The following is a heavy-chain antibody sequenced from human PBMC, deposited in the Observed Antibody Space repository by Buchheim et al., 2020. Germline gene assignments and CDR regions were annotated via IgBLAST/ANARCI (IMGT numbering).Heavy chain of an antibody. CDR2: ISSSSNYI. D-gene: IGHD5-18*01. CDR1: GFTFSSYS. CDR3: ARDSSPVAAMVIPYYYYYGMDV. J-gene: IGHJ6*02. V-gene: IGHV3-21*01. Sequence: EVQLVESGGGLVKPGGSLRLSCAASGFTFSSYSMNWVRQAPGEGLEWVSSISSSSNYIYYADSVKGRFTISRDNAKNSLYLQMNSLRAEDTAVYYCARDSSPVAAMVIPYYYYYGMDVWGQGTT.